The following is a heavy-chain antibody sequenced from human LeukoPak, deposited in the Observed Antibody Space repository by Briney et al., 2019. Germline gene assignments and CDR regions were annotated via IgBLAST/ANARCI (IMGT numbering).Heavy chain of an antibody. Sequence: GGSLRLSCAASGFTVSSNYMSWVRQAPGKGLEWVSFIYSDNTHYSDSVKGRFIISRDNSRNTLYLQMDSLRAEDTAVYYCAGTYYVSGRAAFDIWGQGTMVTVSS. CDR3: AGTYYVSGRAAFDI. CDR1: GFTVSSNY. CDR2: IYSDNT. V-gene: IGHV3-53*01. D-gene: IGHD3-10*01. J-gene: IGHJ3*02.